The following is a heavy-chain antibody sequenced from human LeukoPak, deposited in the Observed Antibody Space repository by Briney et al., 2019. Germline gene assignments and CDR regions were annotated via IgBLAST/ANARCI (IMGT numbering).Heavy chain of an antibody. Sequence: PGGSLRLSCAASGFTFSSYAMHWVRQAPGKGLEWVAVISYGGSNKYYADSVKGRFTISRDNSKNTLYLQMNSLRAEDTAVYYCARDKEEDYDTSGMFQHWGQGTLVTVSS. CDR3: ARDKEEDYDTSGMFQH. V-gene: IGHV3-30-3*01. J-gene: IGHJ1*01. CDR2: ISYGGSNK. CDR1: GFTFSSYA. D-gene: IGHD3-22*01.